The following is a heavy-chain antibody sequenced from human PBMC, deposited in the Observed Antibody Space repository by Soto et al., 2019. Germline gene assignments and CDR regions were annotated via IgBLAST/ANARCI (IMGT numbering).Heavy chain of an antibody. V-gene: IGHV3-11*01. Sequence: GGSLRLSCAASGFTFSDYYMTWIRQASGKGLEWVSYISSSGSTIYYADSVKGRFTVSRDNAKNSLYLQMNSLRAEDTAVYYCAKDKYCTNGVCSLYYYYYGMDVWGQGTTVTVS. CDR3: AKDKYCTNGVCSLYYYYYGMDV. J-gene: IGHJ6*02. D-gene: IGHD2-8*01. CDR2: ISSSGSTI. CDR1: GFTFSDYY.